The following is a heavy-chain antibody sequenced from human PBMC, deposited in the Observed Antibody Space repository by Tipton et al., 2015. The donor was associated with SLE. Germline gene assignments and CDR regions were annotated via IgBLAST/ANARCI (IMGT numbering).Heavy chain of an antibody. CDR3: ARTGTTWHWFDP. Sequence: LRLSCTVSGGSISSGGYYWSWIRQHPGKGLEWIGYIYYSGSTYYNPSLKSRVTISVDTSKNQFSLKLSSVAAADTAVYYCARTGTTWHWFDPWGQGTLVTVSS. CDR2: IYYSGST. CDR1: GGSISSGGYY. V-gene: IGHV4-31*03. J-gene: IGHJ5*02. D-gene: IGHD4-11*01.